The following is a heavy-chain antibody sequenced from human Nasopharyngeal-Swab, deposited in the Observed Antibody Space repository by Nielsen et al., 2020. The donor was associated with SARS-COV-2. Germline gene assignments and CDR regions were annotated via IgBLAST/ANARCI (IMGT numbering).Heavy chain of an antibody. D-gene: IGHD2-2*01. CDR3: ARHSPFVVVPAATYDY. Sequence: GGSLRLSCAASGFTFSSSGMDWVRQAPGKGLEWVAVISYDGSNEYYGDSVKGRFTISRDNSKNTLYLQMNSLRVDDTAVYYCARHSPFVVVPAATYDYWGQGTLVTVSS. J-gene: IGHJ4*02. CDR2: ISYDGSNE. CDR1: GFTFSSSG. V-gene: IGHV3-30*03.